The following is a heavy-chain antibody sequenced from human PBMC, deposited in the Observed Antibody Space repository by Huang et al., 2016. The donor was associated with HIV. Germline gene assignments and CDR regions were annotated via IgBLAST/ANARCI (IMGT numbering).Heavy chain of an antibody. Sequence: QVQLVQSEAEVKKPGASVKVSCTASGYNFNSYGINWVRQAPGQGIEWMGWISGYNGNTNYAQKFQGRVTMTTDTSTSTAYMELRRLKSDDTAVYYCAREGIASRRWFDPWGQGTLVTVSS. CDR3: AREGIASRRWFDP. V-gene: IGHV1-18*04. CDR2: ISGYNGNT. CDR1: GYNFNSYG. J-gene: IGHJ5*02. D-gene: IGHD6-6*01.